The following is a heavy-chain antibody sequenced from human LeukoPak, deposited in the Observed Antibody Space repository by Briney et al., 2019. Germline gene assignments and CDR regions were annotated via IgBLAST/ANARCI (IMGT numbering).Heavy chain of an antibody. CDR1: GGSISSYY. V-gene: IGHV4-59*12. CDR3: ARERGSGWYDMSFDY. Sequence: SETLSLTCTVSGGSISSYYWSWIRQPPGKGLEWIGYIYYSGSTNYNPSLKSRVTISVDTSKNQFSLNLRSVSAADTAVYYCARERGSGWYDMSFDYWGQGTLVTVSS. D-gene: IGHD6-19*01. J-gene: IGHJ4*02. CDR2: IYYSGST.